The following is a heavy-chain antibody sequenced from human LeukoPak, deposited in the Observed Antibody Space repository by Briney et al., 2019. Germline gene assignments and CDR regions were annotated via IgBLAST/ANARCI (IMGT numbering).Heavy chain of an antibody. D-gene: IGHD4-23*01. V-gene: IGHV3-23*01. J-gene: IGHJ3*01. Sequence: PGGSLRLSCAGSGFTFSIYAMHWVRQAPRKGLEWVSTITATTRSTSYADSVKGRFTISRDNSKRTLYLQMNSLRVEDTAMYYCAKDPNGDYVGAFDFWGQGTLVSVSS. CDR3: AKDPNGDYVGAFDF. CDR2: ITATTRST. CDR1: GFTFSIYA.